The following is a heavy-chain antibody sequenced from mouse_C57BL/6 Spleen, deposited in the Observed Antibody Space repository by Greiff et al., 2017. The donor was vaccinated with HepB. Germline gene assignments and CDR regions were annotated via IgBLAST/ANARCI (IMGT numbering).Heavy chain of an antibody. CDR1: GYTFTDYY. D-gene: IGHD2-1*01. CDR3: ARREYGNYAMDY. Sequence: EVQLQQSGPELVKPGASVKISCKASGYTFTDYYMNWVKQSHGKSLEWIGDINPNNGGTSYNQKFKGKATLTVDKSSSTAYMELRSLTSEDSAVYYCARREYGNYAMDYWGQGTSVTVSS. V-gene: IGHV1-26*01. CDR2: INPNNGGT. J-gene: IGHJ4*01.